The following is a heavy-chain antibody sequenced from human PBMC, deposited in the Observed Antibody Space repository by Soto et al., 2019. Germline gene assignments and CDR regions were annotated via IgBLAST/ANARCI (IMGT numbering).Heavy chain of an antibody. V-gene: IGHV4-59*01. D-gene: IGHD5-18*01. J-gene: IGHJ6*02. CDR3: AVGGYSYGRSYYYYGMDV. Sequence: PSETLSLTCTVSGGSISSYYWSWIRQPPGKGLEWIGDIYYSGSTNYNPSLKSRVTISVDTSKNQFSLKLSSVTAADTAVYYCAVGGYSYGRSYYYYGMDVWGQGTTVTVSS. CDR2: IYYSGST. CDR1: GGSISSYY.